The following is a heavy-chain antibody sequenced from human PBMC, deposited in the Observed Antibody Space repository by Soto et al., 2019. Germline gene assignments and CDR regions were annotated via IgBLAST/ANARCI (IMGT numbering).Heavy chain of an antibody. CDR1: GYTFTGYY. Sequence: ASVKVSCKASGYTFTGYYMHWVRQAPGQGLEWMGWINPNSGGTNYAQKFQGWVTMTRDTSISTAYMELSRLRSDDTAVYYCARDGEGDILTGYYRPNSFDPWGQGTLVTVSS. J-gene: IGHJ5*02. CDR2: INPNSGGT. V-gene: IGHV1-2*04. D-gene: IGHD3-9*01. CDR3: ARDGEGDILTGYYRPNSFDP.